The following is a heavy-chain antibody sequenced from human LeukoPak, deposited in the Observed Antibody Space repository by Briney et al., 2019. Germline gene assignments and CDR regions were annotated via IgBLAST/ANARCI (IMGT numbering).Heavy chain of an antibody. CDR2: MNPNSGNT. D-gene: IGHD1-14*01. V-gene: IGHV1-8*03. Sequence: APVKFSCKASGYTFTSYEINWVRQATGQGLEWMGWMNPNSGNTGYAQKFQGRVTITRNTSISTAYMELSSLRSEDTAVYYCARGPDFPDYWGQGTLVTVSS. J-gene: IGHJ4*02. CDR3: ARGPDFPDY. CDR1: GYTFTSYE.